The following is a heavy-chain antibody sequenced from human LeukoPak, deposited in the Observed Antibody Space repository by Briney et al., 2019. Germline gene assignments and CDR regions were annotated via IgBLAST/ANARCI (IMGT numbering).Heavy chain of an antibody. J-gene: IGHJ4*02. CDR1: GFTFSSYA. V-gene: IGHV3-30*04. CDR2: ISYDGSNK. CDR3: ARDGGYCSGGSCYSGY. D-gene: IGHD2-15*01. Sequence: GGSLRLSCAASGFTFSSYAMHWVRQAPGKGLEWVAVISYDGSNKYYADSVKGRFTISRDNSKNTLYLQMNSLRAEDTAVYYCARDGGYCSGGSCYSGYWGQGTLVTVSS.